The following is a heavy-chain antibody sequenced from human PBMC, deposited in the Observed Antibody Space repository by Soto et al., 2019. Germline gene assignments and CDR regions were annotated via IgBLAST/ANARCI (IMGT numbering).Heavy chain of an antibody. CDR1: GGSIINGNYS. CDR2: IYHSGST. D-gene: IGHD5-12*01. J-gene: IGHJ4*02. V-gene: IGHV4-30-2*01. CDR3: ASRFVDSATGYFDR. Sequence: QLQLQESGSGLLRPSQTLSLTCLVSGGSIINGNYSWTWIRQPPVKALEWIGYIYHSGSTYYNPSLRSRVTLSVDRSKNQFSLNMKSMTAADTAVYYCASRFVDSATGYFDRWGQGTLVTVSS.